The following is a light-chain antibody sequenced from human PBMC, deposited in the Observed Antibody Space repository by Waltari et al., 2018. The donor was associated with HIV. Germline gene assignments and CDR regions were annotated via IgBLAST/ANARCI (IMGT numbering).Light chain of an antibody. CDR2: DVT. J-gene: IGLJ1*01. V-gene: IGLV2-11*01. Sequence: QSALTQPRSVSGSPGQSVTISCTGTRSDVGGYTFVSCYQHHPGKAPKLVISDVTKRPSGVPDRFSGSKSGNTASLTISGLQAEDEADYYCCSYSGSGTLYVFGTGTEVTVL. CDR3: CSYSGSGTLYV. CDR1: RSDVGGYTF.